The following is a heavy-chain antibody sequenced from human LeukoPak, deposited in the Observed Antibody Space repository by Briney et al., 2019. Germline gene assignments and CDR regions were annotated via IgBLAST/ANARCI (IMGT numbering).Heavy chain of an antibody. J-gene: IGHJ6*02. D-gene: IGHD3-3*01. V-gene: IGHV3-9*02. CDR1: GFNSEDHA. CDR3: AKESPIFGVVINDVGGMDV. Sequence: PGRSLRLSCVVSGFNSEDHAMHWVRQAPGKGLEWVSGIYWSSSGTGYADSVKGRFTVSRDSAKNSLYLQMNSLRPEDTALYYCAKESPIFGVVINDVGGMDVWGQGTTVTVSS. CDR2: IYWSSSGT.